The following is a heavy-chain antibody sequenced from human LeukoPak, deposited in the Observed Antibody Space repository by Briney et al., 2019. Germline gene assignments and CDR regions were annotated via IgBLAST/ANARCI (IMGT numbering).Heavy chain of an antibody. V-gene: IGHV3-9*01. Sequence: GGSLRLSCAASGFIFDDYAMHWVRQAPGKGLEWVSGITWNSGSIGYADSVKGRFTISRDNAKNSLYLQMNSLRAEDTAVYYCARDAHSIVVVPAAIDYWGQGTLVTVSS. CDR1: GFIFDDYA. J-gene: IGHJ4*02. CDR3: ARDAHSIVVVPAAIDY. CDR2: ITWNSGSI. D-gene: IGHD2-2*01.